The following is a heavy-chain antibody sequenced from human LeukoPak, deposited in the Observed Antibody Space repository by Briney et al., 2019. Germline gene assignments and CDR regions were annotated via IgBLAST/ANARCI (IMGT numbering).Heavy chain of an antibody. D-gene: IGHD6-13*01. CDR1: GFTFSSYA. Sequence: GGSLRLSCAASGFTFSSYAMSWVRQAPGKGLEWVSAISGSGGSTYYADSVKGRFTISRANSKNTLYLQMNSLRAEDTAVYYCAIGIAAAGPFDYWGQGTLVTVSS. CDR2: ISGSGGST. J-gene: IGHJ4*02. V-gene: IGHV3-23*01. CDR3: AIGIAAAGPFDY.